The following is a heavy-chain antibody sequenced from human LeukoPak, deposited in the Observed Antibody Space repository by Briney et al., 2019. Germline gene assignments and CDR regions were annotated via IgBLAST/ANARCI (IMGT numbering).Heavy chain of an antibody. V-gene: IGHV3-53*01. CDR3: ASMPDSSGYYGTFDY. D-gene: IGHD3-22*01. CDR2: IYSAGST. Sequence: GGSLRLSCAASGFTVSNNYMSWVRQAAGEGLEWVSVIYSAGSTYYADSVKGRFTISRDNAKNSLYLQMNSLRAEDTAVYYCASMPDSSGYYGTFDYWGQGTLVTVSS. J-gene: IGHJ4*02. CDR1: GFTVSNNY.